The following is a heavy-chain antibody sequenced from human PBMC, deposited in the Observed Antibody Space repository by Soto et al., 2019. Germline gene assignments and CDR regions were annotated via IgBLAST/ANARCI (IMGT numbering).Heavy chain of an antibody. J-gene: IGHJ6*02. D-gene: IGHD3-16*02. Sequence: QTGGSLRLSCAASGFTFSSYAMHWVRQAPGKGLEWVAVISYDGSNKYYADSVKGRFTISRDNSKNTLYLQMNSLRAEDTAVYYCADVRWGYLRRYGMDVWGQGTTVTVSS. CDR1: GFTFSSYA. CDR3: ADVRWGYLRRYGMDV. CDR2: ISYDGSNK. V-gene: IGHV3-30-3*01.